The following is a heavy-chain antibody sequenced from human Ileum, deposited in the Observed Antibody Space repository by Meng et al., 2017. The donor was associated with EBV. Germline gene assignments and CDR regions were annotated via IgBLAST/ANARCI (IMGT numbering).Heavy chain of an antibody. CDR3: AHTKHSSGYYYHDY. J-gene: IGHJ4*02. CDR1: GFSLSTSGVS. D-gene: IGHD3-22*01. Sequence: QSTLQVPGPTLVEPPPTLTLTCTFSGFSLSTSGVSVGWIRQPPGKALEWLAVIYWNDDKGYSSSLKSRLTITKDTSKTQVVLTMTKMDPVDTATYYCAHTKHSSGYYYHDYWGQGTLVTVSS. V-gene: IGHV2-5*01. CDR2: IYWNDDK.